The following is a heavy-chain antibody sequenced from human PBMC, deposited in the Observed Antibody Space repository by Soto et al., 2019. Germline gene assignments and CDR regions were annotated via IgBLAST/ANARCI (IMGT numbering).Heavy chain of an antibody. CDR1: GFTFSSYS. CDR2: ISSSSSYI. CDR3: ARGGDSSGWYILFQH. Sequence: GGSLRLSCAASGFTFSSYSMNWVRQAPGKGLEWVSSISSSSSYIYYADSVKGRFTISRDNAKNSLYLQMNSLRAEDTAVYYCARGGDSSGWYILFQHWGQGTLVTVSS. J-gene: IGHJ1*01. D-gene: IGHD6-19*01. V-gene: IGHV3-21*01.